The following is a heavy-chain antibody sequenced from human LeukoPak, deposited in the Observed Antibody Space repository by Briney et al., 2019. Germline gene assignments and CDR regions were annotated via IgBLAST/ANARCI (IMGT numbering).Heavy chain of an antibody. CDR3: ATHRRSGSGGSENAFEI. J-gene: IGHJ3*02. Sequence: PSETLSLTCTVSGGSTSSSTYYWDWIRQAPGKGLEWIGNIYDSGTTHYNPSLKSRVTISGDTSKNQFSLKLNSVTAADTAIYYCATHRRSGSGGSENAFEIWGQGTMVTVSS. CDR2: IYDSGTT. D-gene: IGHD5-12*01. V-gene: IGHV4-39*01. CDR1: GGSTSSSTYY.